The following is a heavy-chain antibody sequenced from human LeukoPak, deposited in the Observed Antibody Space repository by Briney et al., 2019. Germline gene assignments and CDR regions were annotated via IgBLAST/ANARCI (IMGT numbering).Heavy chain of an antibody. D-gene: IGHD1-26*01. CDR1: GFTLRNYW. CDR3: GSTSGP. CDR2: IKEDGREK. V-gene: IGHV3-7*01. J-gene: IGHJ5*02. Sequence: GSLRLSCAASGFTLRNYWMRWVRQAPGKGLEWVANIKEDGREKYYVDSVRGRFTVSIDHAKNLLYLQMSSLRVEDSAVYYCGSTSGPWGQGTLVTVSS.